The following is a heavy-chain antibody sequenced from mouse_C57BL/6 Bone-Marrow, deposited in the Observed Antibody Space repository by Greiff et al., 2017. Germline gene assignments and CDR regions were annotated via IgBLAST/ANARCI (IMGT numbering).Heavy chain of an antibody. V-gene: IGHV1-72*01. CDR2: IDPNSGGT. J-gene: IGHJ2*01. CDR1: GYTFTSYW. CDR3: ARKGFYYGSSYDGWDDYFDY. D-gene: IGHD1-1*01. Sequence: QVQLQQPGAELVKPGASVKLSCKASGYTFTSYWMHWVKQRPGRGLEWIGRIDPNSGGTKYNEKFKRKAQLPVDKPSSTAYMQNSSLTSEDSAVYYYARKGFYYGSSYDGWDDYFDYWGRGTTLTVSS.